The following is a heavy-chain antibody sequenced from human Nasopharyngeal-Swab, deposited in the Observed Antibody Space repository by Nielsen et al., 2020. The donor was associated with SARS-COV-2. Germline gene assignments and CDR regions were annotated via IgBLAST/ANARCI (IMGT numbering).Heavy chain of an antibody. Sequence: ASVKVSCKVSGYTLAELSMHWVRQAPGKGLEWMGGFDPEDGETVYAQKFQGRVTITADKSTSTAYMELSSLRSEDTAVYYCAREDTAMVTFNYFDYWGQGTLVTVSS. CDR1: GYTLAELS. V-gene: IGHV1-24*01. D-gene: IGHD5-18*01. CDR3: AREDTAMVTFNYFDY. CDR2: FDPEDGET. J-gene: IGHJ4*02.